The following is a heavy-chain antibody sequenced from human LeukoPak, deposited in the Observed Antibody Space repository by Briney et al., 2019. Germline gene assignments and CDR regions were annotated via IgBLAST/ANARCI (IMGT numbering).Heavy chain of an antibody. CDR3: ARHRAYYYDSSGYYFDY. CDR1: GGSISSSSYY. J-gene: IGHJ4*02. Sequence: SETPSLTCTVSGGSISSSSYYWGWIRQPPGKGLEWIGSIYYSGSTYYNPSLKSRVTISVDTSKNQFSLKLSSVTAADTAVYYCARHRAYYYDSSGYYFDYWGQGTLVTVSS. D-gene: IGHD3-22*01. V-gene: IGHV4-39*01. CDR2: IYYSGST.